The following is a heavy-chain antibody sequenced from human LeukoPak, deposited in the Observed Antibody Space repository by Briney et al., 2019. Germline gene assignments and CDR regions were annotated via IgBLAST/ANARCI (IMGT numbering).Heavy chain of an antibody. Sequence: SETLSLTCAVSGGSISSYYWSWIRQPAGKGLEWIGRIYTIGSTNYNPSLKSRVTMSVDTSKNQFSLNLTSVTAADTAVYYCATTRRGDRSGYFYGQGDYWGQGTLVTVSS. CDR1: GGSISSYY. D-gene: IGHD3-22*01. CDR3: ATTRRGDRSGYFYGQGDY. CDR2: IYTIGST. J-gene: IGHJ4*02. V-gene: IGHV4-4*07.